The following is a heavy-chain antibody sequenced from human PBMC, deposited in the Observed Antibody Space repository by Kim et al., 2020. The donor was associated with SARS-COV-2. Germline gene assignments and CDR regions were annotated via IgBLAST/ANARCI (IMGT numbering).Heavy chain of an antibody. Sequence: GGSLRLSCAASGFTFGSYGMHWVRQAPGKGLEWVAVIWYDGSNKYYADSVKGRFTISRDNSKNTLYLQMNSLRAEDTAVYYCARDYYDSSADFDYWGQGTLVTVSS. V-gene: IGHV3-33*01. CDR2: IWYDGSNK. CDR3: ARDYYDSSADFDY. J-gene: IGHJ4*02. D-gene: IGHD3-22*01. CDR1: GFTFGSYG.